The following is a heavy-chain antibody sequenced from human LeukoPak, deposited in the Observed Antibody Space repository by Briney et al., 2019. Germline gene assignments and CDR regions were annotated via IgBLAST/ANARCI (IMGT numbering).Heavy chain of an antibody. CDR1: GGSISSYY. CDR3: ARDNDFWSGYYSRGWFDP. V-gene: IGHV4-59*12. Sequence: PSETLSLTCTVSGGSISSYYWSWIRQPPGKGLEWIGYIYYSGSTNYNPSLKSRVTIPVDTSKNQFSLKLSSVTAADTAVYYCARDNDFWSGYYSRGWFDPWGQGTLVTVSS. J-gene: IGHJ5*02. D-gene: IGHD3-3*01. CDR2: IYYSGST.